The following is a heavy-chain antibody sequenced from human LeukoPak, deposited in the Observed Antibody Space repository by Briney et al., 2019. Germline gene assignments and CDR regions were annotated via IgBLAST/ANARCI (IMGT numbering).Heavy chain of an antibody. CDR2: FDPEDGET. D-gene: IGHD3-3*01. CDR3: ATTRGSGYYSFDY. J-gene: IGHJ4*02. V-gene: IGHV1-24*01. CDR1: GYTLTELS. Sequence: ASVTVSCTVSGYTLTELSMHWVRQAPGKGLEWMGGFDPEDGETIYAQKFQGRVTMTEDTSTDTAYMELSSLRSEDTAVYYCATTRGSGYYSFDYWGQGTLVTVSS.